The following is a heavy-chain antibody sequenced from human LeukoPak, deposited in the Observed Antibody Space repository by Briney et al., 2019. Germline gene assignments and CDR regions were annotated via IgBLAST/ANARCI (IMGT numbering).Heavy chain of an antibody. D-gene: IGHD5-12*01. Sequence: SETLSLTCSVSGGSISDYYWTWIRQPPGKGLEWIGRINASGTTRYNPSLKSRLAMSVDTSKHQFSLNLTSVTAADTAVYFCTRGLAAAYDYNWFDSWGQATLVTVSS. CDR3: TRGLAAAYDYNWFDS. CDR2: INASGTT. CDR1: GGSISDYY. J-gene: IGHJ5*01. V-gene: IGHV4-4*07.